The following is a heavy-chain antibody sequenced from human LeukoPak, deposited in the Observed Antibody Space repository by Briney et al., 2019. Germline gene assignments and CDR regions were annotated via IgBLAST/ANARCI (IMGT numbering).Heavy chain of an antibody. CDR1: GGSISSYY. V-gene: IGHV4-59*08. CDR3: ASLYGSGSHMGA. Sequence: SETLSLACTVSGGSISSYYWSWIRQPPGKGLEWIGYIYYSGSTNYNPSLKSRVTISVDTSKNQFSLKLSSVTAADTAVYYCASLYGSGSHMGAWGQGTLVTVSS. J-gene: IGHJ5*02. CDR2: IYYSGST. D-gene: IGHD3-10*01.